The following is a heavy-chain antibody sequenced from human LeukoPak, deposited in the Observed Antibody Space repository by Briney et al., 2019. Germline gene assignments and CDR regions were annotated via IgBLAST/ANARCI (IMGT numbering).Heavy chain of an antibody. CDR3: ARDPSGYFNY. CDR2: IYYGGST. D-gene: IGHD3-22*01. Sequence: PSETLSLTCTVSGGSVSSGNYYWSWIRQPPGKGLEWIGYIYYGGSTNYNPSLESRVTISVDTSKNQFSLKLSSVTAADTAVYYCARDPSGYFNYWGQGTLATVSS. CDR1: GGSVSSGNYY. V-gene: IGHV4-61*01. J-gene: IGHJ4*02.